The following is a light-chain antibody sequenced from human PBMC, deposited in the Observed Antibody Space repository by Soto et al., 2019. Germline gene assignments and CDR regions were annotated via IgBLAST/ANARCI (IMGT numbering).Light chain of an antibody. J-gene: IGLJ3*02. CDR1: SSDVGSYNR. CDR3: SLYTSSSTTV. V-gene: IGLV2-18*01. Sequence: QSALTQPPSVSGSPGQSVTISCTGTSSDVGSYNRVSWYQQPPGTAPKLTIYEVSNRPSGVPDRFSGSKSGNTASLTISGLQAEDEADYYCSLYTSSSTTVFGGGTKLTVL. CDR2: EVS.